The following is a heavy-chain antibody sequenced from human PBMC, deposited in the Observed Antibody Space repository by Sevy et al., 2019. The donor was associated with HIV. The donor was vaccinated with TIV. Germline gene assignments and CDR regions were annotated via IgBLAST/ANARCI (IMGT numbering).Heavy chain of an antibody. CDR1: GFTFSSYS. D-gene: IGHD2-2*01. Sequence: GGSLRLSCAASGFTFSSYSMNWVRQAPGKGLEWVSSISSSSSYIYYADSVKGRFTISRDNAKNSLYLQMTSLRAEDTAVYYGARDDIVVVPAAIGYYYGMDVWGQGTTVTVSS. CDR3: ARDDIVVVPAAIGYYYGMDV. CDR2: ISSSSSYI. J-gene: IGHJ6*02. V-gene: IGHV3-21*01.